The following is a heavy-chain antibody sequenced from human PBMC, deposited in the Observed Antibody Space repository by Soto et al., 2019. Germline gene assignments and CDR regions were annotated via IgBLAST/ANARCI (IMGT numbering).Heavy chain of an antibody. Sequence: GASVKVSCKASGYTFTSYYMHWVRQAPGQGLEWMGIINPSGGSTSYAQKFQGRVTMTRDTSTSTVYMELSSLRSEDTAVYYCARDRPRGATVGRRWFDPWGQGTLVTVSS. CDR3: ARDRPRGATVGRRWFDP. V-gene: IGHV1-46*01. D-gene: IGHD4-4*01. CDR2: INPSGGST. CDR1: GYTFTSYY. J-gene: IGHJ5*02.